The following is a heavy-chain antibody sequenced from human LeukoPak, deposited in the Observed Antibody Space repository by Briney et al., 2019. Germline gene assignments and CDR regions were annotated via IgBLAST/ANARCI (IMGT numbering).Heavy chain of an antibody. V-gene: IGHV4-59*01. CDR3: ARGFDFWSGQPMDV. J-gene: IGHJ6*02. D-gene: IGHD3-3*01. CDR2: IYYSGST. CDR1: GGSISSYY. Sequence: SETLSLTCTVSGGSISSYYWSWLRQPPGKGLEWIGYIYYSGSTNYNPSLKSRVTISVDTSKNQFSLKLSSVTAADTAVYYCARGFDFWSGQPMDVWGQGTTVTVSS.